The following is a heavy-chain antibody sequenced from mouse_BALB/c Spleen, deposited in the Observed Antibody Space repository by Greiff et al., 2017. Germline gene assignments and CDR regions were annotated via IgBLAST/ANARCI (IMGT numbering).Heavy chain of an antibody. V-gene: IGHV1-82*01. Sequence: VKLQESGPELVKPGASVKISCKASGYAFSSSWMNWVKQRPGQGLEWIGRIYPGDGDTNYNGKFKGKATLTADKSSSTAYMQLSSLTSVDSAVYFCAREDGLAYWGQGTLVTVSA. CDR2: IYPGDGDT. D-gene: IGHD2-3*01. J-gene: IGHJ3*01. CDR1: GYAFSSSW. CDR3: AREDGLAY.